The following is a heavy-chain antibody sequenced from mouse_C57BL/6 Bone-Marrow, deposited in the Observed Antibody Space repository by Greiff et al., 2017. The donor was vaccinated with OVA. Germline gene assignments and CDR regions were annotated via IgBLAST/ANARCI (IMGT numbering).Heavy chain of an antibody. CDR1: GYTFTDYY. V-gene: IGHV1-26*01. CDR2: INPNNGGT. Sequence: EVKLQQSGPELVKPGASVKISCKASGYTFTDYYMNWVKQSHGKSLEWIGDINPNNGGTSYNQKFKGKATLTVDKSSSTAYMELRSLTSEDSAVYYCARWAEFFAYWGQGTLVTVSA. CDR3: ARWAEFFAY. J-gene: IGHJ3*01. D-gene: IGHD3-3*01.